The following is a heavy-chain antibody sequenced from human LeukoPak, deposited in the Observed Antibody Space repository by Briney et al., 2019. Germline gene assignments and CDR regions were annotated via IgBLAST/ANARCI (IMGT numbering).Heavy chain of an antibody. D-gene: IGHD5-12*01. V-gene: IGHV4-61*01. CDR1: GGSVSSGSYY. CDR2: IYYSGST. Sequence: SETLSLTCTVSGGSVSSGSYYWSWIRQPPGKGLEWIGYIYYSGSTNYNPSLKSRVTISVDTSKNQFSLKLSSVTAADTAVYYCARTSGYDYSFDYWGQETLVTVSS. J-gene: IGHJ4*02. CDR3: ARTSGYDYSFDY.